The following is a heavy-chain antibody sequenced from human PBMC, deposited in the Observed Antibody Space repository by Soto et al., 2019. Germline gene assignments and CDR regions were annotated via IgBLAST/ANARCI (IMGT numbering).Heavy chain of an antibody. CDR3: ARDLAYSGSFSWFDP. CDR1: GFTFSDYY. CDR2: ISSSSSYT. Sequence: GGSLRLSCAASGFTFSDYYMSWIRQAPGKGLEWVSYISSSSSYTNYADSVKGRFTISRDNAKNSLYLQMNSLRAEDTAVYYCARDLAYSGSFSWFDPWGQGTLVTVSS. J-gene: IGHJ5*02. V-gene: IGHV3-11*06. D-gene: IGHD1-26*01.